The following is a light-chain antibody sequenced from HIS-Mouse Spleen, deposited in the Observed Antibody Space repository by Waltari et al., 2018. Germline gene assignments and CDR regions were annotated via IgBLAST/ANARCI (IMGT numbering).Light chain of an antibody. CDR2: EGS. J-gene: IGLJ1*01. CDR1: SSHGGSYHL. V-gene: IGLV2-23*01. Sequence: QSALTQPASVSGSPGQSITIPCTGTSSHGGSYHLVPWYQQPPGKAPKLMIYEGSKRPSGVSNRFSGSKSGNTASLTISGLQAEDEADYYCCSYAGSSTYVFGTGTKVTVL. CDR3: CSYAGSSTYV.